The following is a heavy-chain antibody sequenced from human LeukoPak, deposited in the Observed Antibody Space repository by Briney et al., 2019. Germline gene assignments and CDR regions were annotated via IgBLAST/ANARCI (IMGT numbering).Heavy chain of an antibody. Sequence: SETLSLTCTVSGGSISSSTYYWGWIRQPPGKGLEWIGYIYYSGSTNYNPSLKSRVTISVDTSKNQFSLKLSSVTAADTAVYYCARSRYYYDSSGYRFDYWGQGTLVTVSS. J-gene: IGHJ4*02. CDR3: ARSRYYYDSSGYRFDY. CDR2: IYYSGST. CDR1: GGSISSSTYY. D-gene: IGHD3-22*01. V-gene: IGHV4-61*05.